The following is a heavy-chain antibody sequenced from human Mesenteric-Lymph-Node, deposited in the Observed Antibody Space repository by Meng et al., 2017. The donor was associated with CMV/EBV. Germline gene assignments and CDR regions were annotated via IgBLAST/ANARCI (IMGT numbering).Heavy chain of an antibody. V-gene: IGHV3-21*06. CDR1: GFTLSTYS. D-gene: IGHD2-2*01. J-gene: IGHJ3*02. CDR2: ITVSYT. Sequence: GESLKISCTASGFTLSTYSMNWFRQAPGKGLEWVSSITVSYTSYTDSVKGRFTISSDNAENSLFLQMNSLRAEDTAVYYCARAGKYCSSTSCISAPAFDIWGQGTMVTVSS. CDR3: ARAGKYCSSTSCISAPAFDI.